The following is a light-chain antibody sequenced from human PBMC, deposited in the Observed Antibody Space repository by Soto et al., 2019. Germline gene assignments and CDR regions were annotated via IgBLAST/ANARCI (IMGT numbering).Light chain of an antibody. CDR1: TLGDRY. J-gene: IGLJ3*02. Sequence: SYELTQPPSVSVSPGQTASITCSGDTLGDRYVCWYQQKPGQSPMLVIYENNKRPSGIPTRFSGSNFGNTATLTISGTQAMDEADYYCHAWDSSTGVFGGGTKVTVL. CDR2: ENN. CDR3: HAWDSSTGV. V-gene: IGLV3-1*01.